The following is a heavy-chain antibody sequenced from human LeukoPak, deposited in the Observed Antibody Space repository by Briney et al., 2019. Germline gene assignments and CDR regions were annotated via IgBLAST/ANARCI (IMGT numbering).Heavy chain of an antibody. V-gene: IGHV1-18*01. CDR3: ARTVTVVTPAYNWFDH. D-gene: IGHD4-23*01. J-gene: IGHJ5*02. Sequence: ASVKVSCKASGYTFTSYGISWVRQAPGQGLEWMGWISAYNGNTNYAQKLQGRVTMTTDTSTSTAYMELRSLRSDDTAVYYCARTVTVVTPAYNWFDHWGQGTLVTVSS. CDR1: GYTFTSYG. CDR2: ISAYNGNT.